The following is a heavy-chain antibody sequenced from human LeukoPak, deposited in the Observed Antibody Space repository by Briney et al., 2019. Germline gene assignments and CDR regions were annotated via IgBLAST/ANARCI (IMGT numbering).Heavy chain of an antibody. CDR2: MYPGDSDT. Sequence: GESLKISCKGSGYSFTNYWIGWVRQMPGKGLEWMGIMYPGDSDTRYSPSFQGQVTISADKSISTAYLQWCSLKASDTAMYYCARHYCINGVCYPLYWGQGTLVTVSS. V-gene: IGHV5-51*01. CDR1: GYSFTNYW. CDR3: ARHYCINGVCYPLY. J-gene: IGHJ4*02. D-gene: IGHD2-8*01.